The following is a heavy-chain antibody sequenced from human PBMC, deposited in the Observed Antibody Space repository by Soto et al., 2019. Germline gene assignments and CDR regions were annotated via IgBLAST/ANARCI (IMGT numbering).Heavy chain of an antibody. D-gene: IGHD3-3*01. CDR1: GDSIGSSAYF. J-gene: IGHJ4*02. V-gene: IGHV4-39*01. CDR3: ARHLGPTRVKD. Sequence: QLQLQESGPGLVKPSETLSLTCTVSGDSIGSSAYFWGWTRQSPGKGLEWIASIHYPGNTTYNPSLKSRVTISIDTSTNQFSLILSSVTAADTAIYYCARHLGPTRVKDWGQGTLVTVSS. CDR2: IHYPGNT.